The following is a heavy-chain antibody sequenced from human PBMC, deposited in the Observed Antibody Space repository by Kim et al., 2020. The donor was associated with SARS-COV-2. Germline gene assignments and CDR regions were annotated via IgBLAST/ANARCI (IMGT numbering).Heavy chain of an antibody. CDR1: GGSISSGGYY. Sequence: SETLSLTCTVSGGSISSGGYYWSWIRQHPGKGLEWIGYIYYSGSTYYNPSLKSRVTISVDTSKNQFSLKLSSVTAADTAVYYCARDCSGGSCYGAGDYWGQGTLVTVSS. V-gene: IGHV4-31*03. J-gene: IGHJ4*02. CDR2: IYYSGST. D-gene: IGHD2-15*01. CDR3: ARDCSGGSCYGAGDY.